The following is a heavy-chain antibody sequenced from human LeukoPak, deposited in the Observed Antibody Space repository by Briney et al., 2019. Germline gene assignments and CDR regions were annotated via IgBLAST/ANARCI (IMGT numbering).Heavy chain of an antibody. V-gene: IGHV3-9*01. D-gene: IGHD3-3*02. CDR2: ISWNSGSI. Sequence: PGGSLRLSCAASGFTFDDYAMHWVRQAPGKGLEWVSGISWNSGSIGYADSVKGRFTISRDSAKNSLYLQMNSLRAEDTALYYCAKDMSRIVEPDAFDIWGQGTMVTVSS. CDR1: GFTFDDYA. CDR3: AKDMSRIVEPDAFDI. J-gene: IGHJ3*02.